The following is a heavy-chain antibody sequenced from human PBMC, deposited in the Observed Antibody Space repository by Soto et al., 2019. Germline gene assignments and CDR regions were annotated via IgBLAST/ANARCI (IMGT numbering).Heavy chain of an antibody. D-gene: IGHD3-3*01. J-gene: IGHJ6*03. Sequence: QVQLVQSGAEVKKPGSSVKVSCKASGGTFSSYTISWVRQAPGQGLEWMGRIIPILGIANYAQKFQGRGTITADKSTSTAYMELSSLRSEDTVVYYCATANFGVQPKGYMDVWGKGTTVTVSS. CDR3: ATANFGVQPKGYMDV. CDR1: GGTFSSYT. CDR2: IIPILGIA. V-gene: IGHV1-69*02.